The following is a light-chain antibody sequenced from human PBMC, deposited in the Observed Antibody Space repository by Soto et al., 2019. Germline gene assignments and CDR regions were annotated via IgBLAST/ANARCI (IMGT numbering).Light chain of an antibody. CDR1: RDINIW. J-gene: IGKJ5*01. CDR3: QRAKSFPRT. V-gene: IGKV1-12*01. Sequence: SQMTQSPSSVSASVGDRVTITCRASRDINIWLAWYQQKSGRAPKLLIYAASSLQSGVPSRFSGSGSGTDFTLTISNLQPEDFATYYCQRAKSFPRTFGQGTRLEIK. CDR2: AAS.